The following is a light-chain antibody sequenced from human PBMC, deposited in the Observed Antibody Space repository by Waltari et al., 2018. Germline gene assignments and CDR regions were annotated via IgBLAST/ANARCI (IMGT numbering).Light chain of an antibody. CDR3: GTWDSSLRAGV. V-gene: IGLV1-51*01. Sequence: QSVLTQPPSVSAAPGQKVTISCSGSSSNIGNNYVAWYQQLPGTAPRLLIYADSRRPSGIPDRVSGSKSGTSVTLGITGLQTGDEADYYCGTWDSSLRAGVFGTGTKVSVL. CDR2: ADS. J-gene: IGLJ1*01. CDR1: SSNIGNNY.